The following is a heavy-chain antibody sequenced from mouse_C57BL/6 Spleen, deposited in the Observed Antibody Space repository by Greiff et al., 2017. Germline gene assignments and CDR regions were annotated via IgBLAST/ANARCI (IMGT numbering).Heavy chain of an antibody. CDR1: GFTFSDYG. J-gene: IGHJ4*01. CDR2: ISSGSSTI. CDR3: AGGVYDGYYDYYAMDY. D-gene: IGHD2-3*01. V-gene: IGHV5-17*01. Sequence: EVKLMESGGGLVKPGGSLKLSCAASGFTFSDYGMHWVRQAPEKGLEWVAYISSGSSTIYYADTVKGRFTISRDNAKNTLFLQMTSLRSEDTAMYYCAGGVYDGYYDYYAMDYWGQGTSVTVSS.